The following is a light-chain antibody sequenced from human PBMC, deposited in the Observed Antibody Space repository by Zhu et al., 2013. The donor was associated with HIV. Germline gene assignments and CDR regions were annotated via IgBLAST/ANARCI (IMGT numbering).Light chain of an antibody. Sequence: DIVMTQSPDSLAVSLGERATINCKSSQSVLYSSNNKNYLAWFQQKPGQPPKLLFYWASTRESGVPDRFSGSGSGTNFTLTISSLQPEDFATYYCQQYNSYPFTFGPGTKVDIK. J-gene: IGKJ3*01. CDR1: QSVLYSSNNKNY. CDR2: WAS. CDR3: QQYNSYPFT. V-gene: IGKV4-1*01.